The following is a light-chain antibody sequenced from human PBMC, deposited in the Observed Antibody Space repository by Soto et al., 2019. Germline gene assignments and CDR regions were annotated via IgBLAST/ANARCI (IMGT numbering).Light chain of an antibody. V-gene: IGLV2-14*01. CDR2: EVN. J-gene: IGLJ1*01. CDR1: SSDIGAYDY. Sequence: LTQPASLSGSPGQSITISCTGTSSDIGAYDYVSWFQQHPGKAPKLMISEVNNRPSGVSDRFSGSKSGNTAYLTISGLQVEEEAEYFCFSFKTTSTHVFGTGTKVTV. CDR3: FSFKTTSTHV.